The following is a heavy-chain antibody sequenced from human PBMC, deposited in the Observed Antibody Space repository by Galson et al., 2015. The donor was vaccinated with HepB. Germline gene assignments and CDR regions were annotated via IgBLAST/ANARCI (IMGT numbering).Heavy chain of an antibody. J-gene: IGHJ4*02. Sequence: SVKVSCKASGYTFSSYGINWVRQAPGQGLEWMGWITVYNGNTNYAQRLQGRVIMTTDTSTSTAHMELRSLRSDDTAVYYCATNAARGIFFEFWGQGTLVTVSS. V-gene: IGHV1-18*04. CDR2: ITVYNGNT. CDR1: GYTFSSYG. D-gene: IGHD3-10*01. CDR3: ATNAARGIFFEF.